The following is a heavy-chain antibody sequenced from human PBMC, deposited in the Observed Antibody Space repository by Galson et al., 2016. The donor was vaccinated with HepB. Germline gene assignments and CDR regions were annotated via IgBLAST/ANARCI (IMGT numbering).Heavy chain of an antibody. CDR2: IYHGGST. Sequence: SETLSLTCTVSGYSINSDYYWGWIRQPPGKGLEWIGSIYHGGSTYYNPSLKSRVTISVDTSKNQFSLKLRSVTAADTAVYYCARDPHPTGLSYYYYYGMDVWGQGTTVTVS. CDR3: ARDPHPTGLSYYYYYGMDV. CDR1: GYSINSDYY. V-gene: IGHV4-38-2*02. J-gene: IGHJ6*02.